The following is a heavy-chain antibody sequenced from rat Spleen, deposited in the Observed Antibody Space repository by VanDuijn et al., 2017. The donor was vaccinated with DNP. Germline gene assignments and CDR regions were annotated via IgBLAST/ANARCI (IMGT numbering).Heavy chain of an antibody. V-gene: IGHV3-3*01. J-gene: IGHJ3*01. Sequence: EVQLQESGPGLVKPSQSLSLTCSVTGYSITSSYRWNWIRKFPGNKLEWMGYINSAGSTNYNPSLKSRISITRDTSKNQFFLQVNSISTEDTATYYCARYYFSSYRFIYWGQGTLVTVSS. D-gene: IGHD1-2*01. CDR1: GYSITSSYR. CDR2: INSAGST. CDR3: ARYYFSSYRFIY.